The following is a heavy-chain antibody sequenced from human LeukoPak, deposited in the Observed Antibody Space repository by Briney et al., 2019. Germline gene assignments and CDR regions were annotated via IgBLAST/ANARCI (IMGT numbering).Heavy chain of an antibody. CDR2: ISGSGGST. V-gene: IGHV3-23*01. CDR3: AKRIPRGVVVVPAALDY. CDR1: GFTFSSYA. Sequence: GGSLRLSCAASGFTFSSYAMSWVRQAPGKGLEWVSAISGSGGSTYYADSVKGRFTISRDNSKNTLYLQMNSLRAEDTAVYYCAKRIPRGVVVVPAALDYWGQGTLVTVSS. J-gene: IGHJ4*02. D-gene: IGHD2-2*01.